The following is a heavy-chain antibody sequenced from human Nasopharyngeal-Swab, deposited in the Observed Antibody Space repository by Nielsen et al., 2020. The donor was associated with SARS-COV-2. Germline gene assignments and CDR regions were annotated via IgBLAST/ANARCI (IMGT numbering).Heavy chain of an antibody. CDR3: ARTPLGYYYYYMDV. Sequence: WIRQPPGKGLEYVSAISSNGGSTYYANSVKGRFTISRDNSKNTLYLQMGSLRAEDVAVYYCARTPLGYYYYYMDVWGKGTTVTVSS. CDR2: ISSNGGST. J-gene: IGHJ6*03. V-gene: IGHV3-64*01.